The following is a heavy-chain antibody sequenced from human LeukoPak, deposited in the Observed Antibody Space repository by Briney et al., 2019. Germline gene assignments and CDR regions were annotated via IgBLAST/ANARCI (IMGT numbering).Heavy chain of an antibody. V-gene: IGHV3-66*01. CDR1: GFTVSSNY. J-gene: IGHJ4*02. D-gene: IGHD3-16*01. Sequence: GGSLRLSCAASGFTVSSNYMSWVRQAPGKGLEWVSVIYNDGSTYYADSVKGRFTISRDNSKSTLYLHMNSLRAEDTAVYYCARDRPFGGVLDFDYWGQGTLVTVSS. CDR2: IYNDGST. CDR3: ARDRPFGGVLDFDY.